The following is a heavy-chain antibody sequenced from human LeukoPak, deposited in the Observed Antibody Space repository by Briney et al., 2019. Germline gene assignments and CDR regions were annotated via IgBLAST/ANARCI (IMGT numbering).Heavy chain of an antibody. CDR3: ARVGQNSGTYDTY. D-gene: IGHD3-10*01. CDR1: GLTLSSNW. Sequence: GGSLRLSCEASGLTLSSNWMGWVRQAPGKGLEWVANINQDESEKYYVDSVKGRFTISRDNAKESLHLQMNSLRAEDTAVYYCARVGQNSGTYDTYWGQGTLVTVSS. CDR2: INQDESEK. V-gene: IGHV3-7*04. J-gene: IGHJ4*02.